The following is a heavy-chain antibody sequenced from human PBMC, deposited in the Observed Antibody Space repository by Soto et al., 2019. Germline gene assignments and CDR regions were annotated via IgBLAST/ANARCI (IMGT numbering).Heavy chain of an antibody. J-gene: IGHJ3*02. Sequence: QVQLVQSGAEVKEPGASVKVSCKASGYTFVSYGISWVRQAPGQGLERMGWISPYNGNTNYAQKFQGRVTMTTDTSTSTVYMELRSLRSDDTAVYYCSRDAQKWLVAAFDIWGQGTMVTVSS. CDR1: GYTFVSYG. CDR2: ISPYNGNT. V-gene: IGHV1-18*01. CDR3: SRDAQKWLVAAFDI. D-gene: IGHD6-19*01.